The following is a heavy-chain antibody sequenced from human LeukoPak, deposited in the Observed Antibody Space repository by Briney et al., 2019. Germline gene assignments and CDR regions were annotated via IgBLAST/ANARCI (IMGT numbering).Heavy chain of an antibody. CDR1: GGSFSGYY. D-gene: IGHD2-2*01. CDR3: ARAENAYDV. Sequence: PSETLSLTCAVYGGSFSGYYWSWIRQSPGQGLEWIGSVYYLGGTHYNPSLKSRVTISIDTSKNQFSLQLRSVTAADTAVYYCARAENAYDVWGEGTTVTVSS. CDR2: VYYLGGT. V-gene: IGHV4-34*01. J-gene: IGHJ6*04.